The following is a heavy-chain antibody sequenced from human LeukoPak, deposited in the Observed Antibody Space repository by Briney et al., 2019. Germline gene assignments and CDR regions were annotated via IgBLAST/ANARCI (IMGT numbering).Heavy chain of an antibody. D-gene: IGHD5-24*01. CDR3: ARRDGTYYGMDV. CDR1: GYTFTGYY. J-gene: IGHJ6*02. V-gene: IGHV1-18*04. CDR2: ISAYNGNT. Sequence: ASVKVSCKASGYTFTGYYMHWVRQAPGQGLEWMGWISAYNGNTNYAQKLQGRVTMTTDTSTSTAYMELRSLRSDDTAVYYCARRDGTYYGMDVWGQGTTVTVSS.